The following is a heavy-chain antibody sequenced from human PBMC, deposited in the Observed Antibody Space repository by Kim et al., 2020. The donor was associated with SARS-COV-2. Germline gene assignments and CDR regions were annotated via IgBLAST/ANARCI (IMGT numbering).Heavy chain of an antibody. V-gene: IGHV7-4-1*02. Sequence: ASVKVSCKASGYTITTYVMNWVRQAPGQGLEWMGWMNTNTGNPTYAQGFTGRFVFSLDTPVSTAYLQISSLRAEDTAVYYCARSLIGRSDSWGQGTLVTVSS. CDR2: MNTNTGNP. D-gene: IGHD2-21*01. CDR3: ARSLIGRSDS. CDR1: GYTITTYV. J-gene: IGHJ4*02.